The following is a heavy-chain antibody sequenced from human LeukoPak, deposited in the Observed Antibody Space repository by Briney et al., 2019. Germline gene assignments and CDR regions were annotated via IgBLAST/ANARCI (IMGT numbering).Heavy chain of an antibody. V-gene: IGHV4-59*01. CDR3: ARDRVYCGGDCYSVGFDY. D-gene: IGHD2-21*02. J-gene: IGHJ4*02. CDR1: GGSISSYY. Sequence: SETLSLTCTVSGGSISSYYWSWIRQPPGKGLEWIGYIYYSGSTNYNPSLKSRVTISVDTSKNQFSLKLSSVTAADTAVYYCARDRVYCGGDCYSVGFDYWGQGTLVTVSS. CDR2: IYYSGST.